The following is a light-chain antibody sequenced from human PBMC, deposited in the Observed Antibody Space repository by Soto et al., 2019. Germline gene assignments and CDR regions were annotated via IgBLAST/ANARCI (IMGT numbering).Light chain of an antibody. CDR1: SSNIGNNH. J-gene: IGLJ2*01. CDR3: SSYTSSSTPV. CDR2: DNN. V-gene: IGLV1-51*01. Sequence: QSVLTQPPSVSAAPGQKVTVSCSGSSSNIGNNHVSWYQHLPGTAPKVLIYDNNKRPSGIPDRFSGSKSATSATLDITGLQTGDEADYYCSSYTSSSTPVFGGGTKLTVL.